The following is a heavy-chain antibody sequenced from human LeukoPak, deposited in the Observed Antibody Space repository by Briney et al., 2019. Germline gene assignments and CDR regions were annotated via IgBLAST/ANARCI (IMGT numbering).Heavy chain of an antibody. D-gene: IGHD6-19*01. CDR1: GGSISSYY. Sequence: SETLSLTCTVSGGSISSYYWSWIRQPPGKGLEWIGYIYYSGSTNYNPSPKSRVTISVDTSKNPFSLKLSSVTAADTAVYYCARCHSSGWYWHYLPQENFAYYFDYWGQGTLVTVSS. V-gene: IGHV4-59*01. J-gene: IGHJ4*02. CDR2: IYYSGST. CDR3: ARCHSSGWYWHYLPQENFAYYFDY.